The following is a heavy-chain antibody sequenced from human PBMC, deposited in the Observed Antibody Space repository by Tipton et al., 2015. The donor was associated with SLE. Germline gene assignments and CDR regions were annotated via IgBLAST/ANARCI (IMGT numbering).Heavy chain of an antibody. D-gene: IGHD3-3*01. CDR3: ARRLGSVAIFGVVIEYTFEI. Sequence: TLSLTCTVSGDSITNHYWTWIRQPPGKGLEWIGYIHYSGTTYYNPSLKSRVTMSVDTSMNQLSLKLSSVTAADTALYYCARRLGSVAIFGVVIEYTFEIWGQGTMVTVSS. J-gene: IGHJ3*02. V-gene: IGHV4-59*04. CDR1: GDSITNHY. CDR2: IHYSGTT.